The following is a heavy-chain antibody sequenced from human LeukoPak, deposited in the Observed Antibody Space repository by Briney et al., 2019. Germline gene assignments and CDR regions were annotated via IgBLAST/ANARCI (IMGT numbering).Heavy chain of an antibody. Sequence: SETLSLTCTVSGGSISSSSYYWGWIRQPPGTGLEWIGSIYHSGSSYYNPSLKSRVTISVDTSKNQFSLKLSSVTAADTAVYYCARHSSYYGNFDYWGQGMLVTVSS. V-gene: IGHV4-39*01. CDR1: GGSISSSSYY. CDR3: ARHSSYYGNFDY. J-gene: IGHJ4*02. D-gene: IGHD3-10*01. CDR2: IYHSGSS.